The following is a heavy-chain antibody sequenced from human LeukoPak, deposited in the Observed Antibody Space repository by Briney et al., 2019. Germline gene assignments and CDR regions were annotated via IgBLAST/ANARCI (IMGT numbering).Heavy chain of an antibody. CDR1: GFTFSSFA. J-gene: IGHJ4*02. CDR2: INEDATTV. CDR3: VRDLILVWTPGDDFDF. V-gene: IGHV3-74*01. Sequence: GGSLRLSCAVSGFTFSSFAMSWVRQAPGKGLEWVSRINEDATTVTYADSVKGRFIISRDNSKKSLYLQMNNLRAEDTAVYYCVRDLILVWTPGDDFDFWGQGTLVIVSS. D-gene: IGHD3-16*01.